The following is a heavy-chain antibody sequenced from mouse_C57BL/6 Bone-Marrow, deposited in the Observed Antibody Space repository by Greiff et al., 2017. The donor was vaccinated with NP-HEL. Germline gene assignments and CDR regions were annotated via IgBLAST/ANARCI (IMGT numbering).Heavy chain of an antibody. CDR2: ISYDGSN. CDR1: GYSITSGYY. Sequence: ESGPGLVKPSQSLSLTCSVTGYSITSGYYWNWIRQFPGNKLEWMGYISYDGSNNYNPSLKNRISITRDTSKNQFFLKLNSVTTEDTATYDCARDRLRESYFDYWGQGTTLTVSS. V-gene: IGHV3-6*01. D-gene: IGHD1-1*01. J-gene: IGHJ2*01. CDR3: ARDRLRESYFDY.